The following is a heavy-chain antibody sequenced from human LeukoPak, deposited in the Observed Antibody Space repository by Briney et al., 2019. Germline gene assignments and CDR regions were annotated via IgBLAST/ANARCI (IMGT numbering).Heavy chain of an antibody. D-gene: IGHD6-13*01. V-gene: IGHV3-30*02. CDR3: AGKAAAFYFDY. CDR2: MQYDGSQI. J-gene: IGHJ4*02. Sequence: WGSLRLSCTASGVSFSSYGLHWARQAPGKGLEWVAFMQYDGSQIYYVDSVKGRFTISRDNSKNALYLQMNSLRPEDTAIYYCAGKAAAFYFDYWGQGTLVTVSS. CDR1: GVSFSSYG.